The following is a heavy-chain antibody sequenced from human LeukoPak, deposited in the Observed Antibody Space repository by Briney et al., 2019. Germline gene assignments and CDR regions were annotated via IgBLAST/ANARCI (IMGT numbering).Heavy chain of an antibody. D-gene: IGHD1-26*01. V-gene: IGHV3-48*04. CDR1: GFTFSSCS. J-gene: IGHJ4*02. Sequence: PGGSLRLSCAASGFTFSSCSMNWVRQAPGKGLEWASYISSSSSTIYYADSVKGRFTISRDNAKNSLYLQMNSLRAEDTAVYYCASGMRVGPNIWGQGTLVTVSS. CDR3: ASGMRVGPNI. CDR2: ISSSSSTI.